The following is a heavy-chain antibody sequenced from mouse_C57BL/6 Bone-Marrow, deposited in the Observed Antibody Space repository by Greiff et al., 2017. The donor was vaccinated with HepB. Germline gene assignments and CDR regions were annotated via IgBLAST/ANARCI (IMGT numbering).Heavy chain of an antibody. D-gene: IGHD1-1*01. CDR1: GFTFSDYY. J-gene: IGHJ4*01. Sequence: DVQLVESGGGLVQPGGSLKLSCAASGFTFSDYYMYWVRQTPEKRLEWVAYISNGGGSTYYPDTVKGRFTISKDNAKNTLYLQMSRLKSEDTAMYYCASHGSDYAMDYGGQGTSVTVSS. V-gene: IGHV5-12*01. CDR2: ISNGGGST. CDR3: ASHGSDYAMDY.